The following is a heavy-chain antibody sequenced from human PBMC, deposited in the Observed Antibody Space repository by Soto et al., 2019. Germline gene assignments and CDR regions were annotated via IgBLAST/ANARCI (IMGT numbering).Heavy chain of an antibody. V-gene: IGHV3-30*18. CDR3: AKDHPVAGTLPAY. J-gene: IGHJ4*02. D-gene: IGHD6-19*01. Sequence: QVQLVESGGGVVQPGRSLRLSCAASGFTFSSYGMHWVRQAPGKGLEWVAVISYDGSNKYYADSVKGRFTISRDNSKNTLYLQINSLRAEDTAVYYCAKDHPVAGTLPAYWGQGTLVTVSS. CDR1: GFTFSSYG. CDR2: ISYDGSNK.